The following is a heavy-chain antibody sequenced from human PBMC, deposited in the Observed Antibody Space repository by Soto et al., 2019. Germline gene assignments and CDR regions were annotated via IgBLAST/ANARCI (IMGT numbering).Heavy chain of an antibody. J-gene: IGHJ4*02. Sequence: PGGSLRLSCAASGFTFSSYSMNWVRQAPGKGLEWVSYISSSSSTIYYADSVKGRFTISRDNAKNSLYLQMNSLRAEDTAVYYCARSVTTTVDYWGQGTLVTVSS. D-gene: IGHD4-17*01. V-gene: IGHV3-48*01. CDR1: GFTFSSYS. CDR3: ARSVTTTVDY. CDR2: ISSSSSTI.